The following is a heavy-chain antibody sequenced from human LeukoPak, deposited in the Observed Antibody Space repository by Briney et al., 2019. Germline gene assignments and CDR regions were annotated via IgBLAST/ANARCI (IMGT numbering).Heavy chain of an antibody. V-gene: IGHV3-48*03. J-gene: IGHJ6*02. Sequence: PGGSLRLSCATSGFTFKTYNMNWVRQAPGKGLEWVSYISSSDTTIYYADSVKGRFTISRDNAKNSLYLQMNSLRAEDTAVYYCAIIGYYYGMDVWGQGTTVTVSS. D-gene: IGHD3-10*01. CDR3: AIIGYYYGMDV. CDR2: ISSSDTTI. CDR1: GFTFKTYN.